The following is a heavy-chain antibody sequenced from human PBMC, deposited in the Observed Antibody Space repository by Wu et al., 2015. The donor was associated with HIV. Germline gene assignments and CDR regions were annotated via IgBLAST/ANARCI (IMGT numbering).Heavy chain of an antibody. CDR3: AGYYDSSGYYQSVY. Sequence: QVQLQQWGAGLLKPSETLSLTCAVYGGSFSGYYWSWIRQPPGKGLEWIGEINHSGSTNYNPSLKSRVTISVDTSKNQFSLKLSSVTAADTAVYYCAGYYDSSGYYQSVYWGQGTLVTVSS. D-gene: IGHD3-22*01. J-gene: IGHJ4*02. CDR2: INHSGST. CDR1: GGSFSGYY. V-gene: IGHV4-34*01.